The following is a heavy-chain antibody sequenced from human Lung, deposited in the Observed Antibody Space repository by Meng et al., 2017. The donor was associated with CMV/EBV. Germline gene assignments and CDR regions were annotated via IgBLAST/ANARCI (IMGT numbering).Heavy chain of an antibody. V-gene: IGHV4-59*11. CDR3: ARDAMVRGVVHLGGGMDV. Sequence: GSLRLXCTVTGGSITSHYWNWIRQPPGKGLEWIGYIYYSGSTNYNPSLKSRVTTSVDTSKNQFSLKLSSVTAADTAVYYCARDAMVRGVVHLGGGMDVXGHGXTVTVSS. CDR2: IYYSGST. D-gene: IGHD3-10*01. J-gene: IGHJ6*02. CDR1: GGSITSHY.